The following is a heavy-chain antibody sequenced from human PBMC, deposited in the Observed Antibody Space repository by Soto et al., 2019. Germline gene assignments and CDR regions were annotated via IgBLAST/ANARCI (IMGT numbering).Heavy chain of an antibody. D-gene: IGHD3-10*01. CDR3: ARDETYYYSSGPV. CDR2: IKQDGSEK. Sequence: GSLRLSCAASGFTSSSYWMSWVRQAPGKGLEWVANIKQDGSEKYYVDSVKGRFTISRDNAKNSLYLQMDSLRGEDTAVYYCARDETYYYSSGPVGGQGTLVTVSS. J-gene: IGHJ4*02. V-gene: IGHV3-7*01. CDR1: GFTSSSYW.